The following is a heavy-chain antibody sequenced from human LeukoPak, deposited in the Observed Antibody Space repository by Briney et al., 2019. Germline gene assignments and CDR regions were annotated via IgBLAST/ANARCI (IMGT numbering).Heavy chain of an antibody. J-gene: IGHJ4*02. D-gene: IGHD4-17*01. CDR2: ITDSGTTT. CDR1: GFIFSSYK. CDR3: ARTNHDHGYSRDY. V-gene: IGHV3-48*03. Sequence: PGGSLRLSCAASGFIFSSYKMDWLRQAPGKGLEWVSYITDSGTTTKYADSVKGRFTISRDNAAHSLHLQMNSLRVEDTAVYYCARTNHDHGYSRDYWGQGTLVTVPS.